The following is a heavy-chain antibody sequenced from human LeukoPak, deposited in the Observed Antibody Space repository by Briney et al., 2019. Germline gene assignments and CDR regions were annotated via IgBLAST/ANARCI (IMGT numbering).Heavy chain of an antibody. V-gene: IGHV3-7*01. CDR1: GFTLSSYW. CDR3: AELGITTIGGV. CDR2: IKQDGSEK. J-gene: IGHJ6*04. D-gene: IGHD3-10*02. Sequence: GGSLRLSCAASGFTLSSYWMSWVRQAPGRGLEWVANIKQDGSEKYYVDSVKGRFTISRDNGKNSLYLQMNSLRAEDTAVYYCAELGITTIGGVWGKGTTAIVSS.